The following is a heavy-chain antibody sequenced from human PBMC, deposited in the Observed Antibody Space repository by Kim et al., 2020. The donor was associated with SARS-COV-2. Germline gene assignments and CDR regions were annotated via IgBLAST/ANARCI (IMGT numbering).Heavy chain of an antibody. D-gene: IGHD4-17*01. V-gene: IGHV3-30-3*01. J-gene: IGHJ6*02. CDR2: ISYDGSNK. CDR1: GFTFSSYA. CDR3: ARASYDYGDYGALGVGANYGMDV. Sequence: GGSLRLSCAASGFTFSSYAMHWVRQAPGKGLEWVAVISYDGSNKYYADSVKGRFTISRDNSKNTLYLQMNSLRAEDTAVYYCARASYDYGDYGALGVGANYGMDVWGQGTTVTVSS.